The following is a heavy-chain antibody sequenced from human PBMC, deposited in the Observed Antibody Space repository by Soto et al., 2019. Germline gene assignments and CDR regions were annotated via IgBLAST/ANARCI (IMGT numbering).Heavy chain of an antibody. Sequence: QVHLVESGGGVVQPGRSRKLSCAASGFTFSTYGMHWVRQAPGKGLEWVALKSYDGSDQDYAESVRGRFTISRDNSKNTLYLQLNGLRIEDTAVYYCAKYRGKFGSGSFELWGQGTLVTVAS. CDR2: KSYDGSDQ. CDR3: AKYRGKFGSGSFEL. V-gene: IGHV3-30*18. CDR1: GFTFSTYG. D-gene: IGHD3-10*01. J-gene: IGHJ5*02.